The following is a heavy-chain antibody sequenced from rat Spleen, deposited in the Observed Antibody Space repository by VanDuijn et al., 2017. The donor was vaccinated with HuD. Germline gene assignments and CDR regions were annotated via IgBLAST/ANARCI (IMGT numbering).Heavy chain of an antibody. J-gene: IGHJ2*01. D-gene: IGHD1-12*03. V-gene: IGHV2-43*01. CDR3: ARDLDGYFDY. CDR1: GFSLTNFH. Sequence: QVQLKESGPGLVQPSQTLSLTCTVSGFSLTNFHVTWVRQPPGKGLEWVGVIWAGGSTAYNSLLKSRLSISRDTSKNQVFLKMNSLQSEDTTTYYCARDLDGYFDYWGQGVMVTVSS. CDR2: IWAGGST.